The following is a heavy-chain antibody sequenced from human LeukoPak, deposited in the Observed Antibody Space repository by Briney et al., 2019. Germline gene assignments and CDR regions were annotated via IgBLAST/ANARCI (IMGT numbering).Heavy chain of an antibody. V-gene: IGHV4-59*01. CDR1: GGSISPYY. CDR3: ARGTLNSYFSY. CDR2: IYYSGST. Sequence: SETLSLTCTVSGGSISPYYWCWIRQPPGKGLEWIGYIYYSGSTNYNPSLKSRVTISVDTSKNQFSLKLSSVTAADTAVYYCARGTLNSYFSYWGQGTLVTVSS. J-gene: IGHJ4*02.